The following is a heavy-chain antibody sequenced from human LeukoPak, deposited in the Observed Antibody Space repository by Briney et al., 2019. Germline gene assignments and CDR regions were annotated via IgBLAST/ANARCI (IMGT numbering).Heavy chain of an antibody. CDR3: AREGGYSSGWKGNWFDP. CDR2: IYYSGST. D-gene: IGHD6-19*01. V-gene: IGHV4-59*01. Sequence: PSVTLSLTCTVSGGSISSYYWSWIRQPPGKGLEWIGYIYYSGSTNYNPSLKSRVTISVDTSKNQFSLKLSSVTAADTAVYYCAREGGYSSGWKGNWFDPWGQGTLVTVSS. J-gene: IGHJ5*02. CDR1: GGSISSYY.